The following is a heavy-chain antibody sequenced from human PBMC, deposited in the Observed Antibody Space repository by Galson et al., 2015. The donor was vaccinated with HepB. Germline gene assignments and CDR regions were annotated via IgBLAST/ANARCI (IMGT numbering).Heavy chain of an antibody. D-gene: IGHD3-22*01. J-gene: IGHJ3*02. CDR3: AKITMIQRGAFDI. V-gene: IGHV3-23*01. Sequence: SLRLSCAASGFTFSSYAMSWVRQAPGKGLEWVSAISGSGGRTYYADSVKGRFTISRDNSKNTLYLQMNSLRAEDTAVYYCAKITMIQRGAFDIWGQGTMVTVSS. CDR1: GFTFSSYA. CDR2: ISGSGGRT.